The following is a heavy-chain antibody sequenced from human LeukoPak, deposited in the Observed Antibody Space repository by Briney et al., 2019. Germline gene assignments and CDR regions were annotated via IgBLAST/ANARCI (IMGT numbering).Heavy chain of an antibody. CDR2: ISVSGGRT. CDR1: GFTFNSHA. V-gene: IGHV3-23*01. Sequence: GGSLRLSCAASGFTFNSHAMAWVRQAPGKGLEWVSAISVSGGRTYDADSVKGRFTISRDNSKNTLYLQMNSLRAEDTAVYYCAKWGCSGGSCYPFQYWGQEPLVTVSS. D-gene: IGHD2-15*01. CDR3: AKWGCSGGSCYPFQY. J-gene: IGHJ4*02.